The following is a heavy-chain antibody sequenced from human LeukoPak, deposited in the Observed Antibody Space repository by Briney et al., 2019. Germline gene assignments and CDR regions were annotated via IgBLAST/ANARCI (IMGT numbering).Heavy chain of an antibody. D-gene: IGHD3-9*01. V-gene: IGHV4-59*01. J-gene: IGHJ5*02. Sequence: SETLSLTCTVSGGSINTYYWTWIRQPPGKGLEWIGYISYSGSTNYNPSLKSRVTISVDTSKNQFSLNLSSVTAADTAVYYCARGVLSRFDWLIFSTFRYPSEFDPWGQGTLVTVSS. CDR2: ISYSGST. CDR3: ARGVLSRFDWLIFSTFRYPSEFDP. CDR1: GGSINTYY.